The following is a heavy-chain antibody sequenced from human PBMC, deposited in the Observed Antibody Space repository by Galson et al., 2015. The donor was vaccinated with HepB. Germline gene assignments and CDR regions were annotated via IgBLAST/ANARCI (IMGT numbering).Heavy chain of an antibody. J-gene: IGHJ6*03. D-gene: IGHD3-10*01. CDR3: GRADWTMVDPYYVDV. CDR2: TYPGDSDT. Sequence: QSGAKVTKPGESLKISCPGSGFSFSSYWIAWVRKMPGKGLEWMGITYPGDSDTRYSTSFQGQVTISADTSISTAYLQWSSLKASDTAVYYCGRADWTMVDPYYVDVWGKGTTVTVSS. V-gene: IGHV5-51*01. CDR1: GFSFSSYW.